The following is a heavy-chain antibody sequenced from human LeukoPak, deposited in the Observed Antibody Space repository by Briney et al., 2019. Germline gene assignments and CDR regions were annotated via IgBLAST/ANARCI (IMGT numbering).Heavy chain of an antibody. CDR2: IYYSGST. J-gene: IGHJ3*02. D-gene: IGHD3-9*01. V-gene: IGHV4-59*01. CDR1: GGSISSYY. Sequence: SETLSLTCTVSGGSISSYYWSWIRQPPGKGLEWIGYIYYSGSTNYNPSLKSRVTISVDTSKNQFSLKLSSVTAADTAVYYCARSWEMTGLAAFDIWGQGTMVAVSS. CDR3: ARSWEMTGLAAFDI.